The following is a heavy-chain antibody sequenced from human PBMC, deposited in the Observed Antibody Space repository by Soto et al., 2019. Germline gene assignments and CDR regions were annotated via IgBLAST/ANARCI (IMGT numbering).Heavy chain of an antibody. J-gene: IGHJ5*02. Sequence: SQTLSLTCAISEDSVSSYSAAWNWIRQSPSGGLEWLGRTYYRSRFFSDYAESVKSRIIINPDTSNNQFSLQLNSVTPEDTAVYFCAKGDNLGPKTGYAFDPWGQGIMVTVSS. D-gene: IGHD5-12*01. V-gene: IGHV6-1*01. CDR2: TYYRSRFFS. CDR3: AKGDNLGPKTGYAFDP. CDR1: EDSVSSYSAA.